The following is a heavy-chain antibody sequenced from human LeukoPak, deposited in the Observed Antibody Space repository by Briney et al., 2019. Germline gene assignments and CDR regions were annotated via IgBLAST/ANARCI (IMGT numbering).Heavy chain of an antibody. V-gene: IGHV3-33*06. D-gene: IGHD3-10*01. Sequence: GGSLRLSCAASGFTFSSHGMQWVRQAPGKGLEWVALIWYDGSKTNYVDSVMGRFTISRDSSKNTLYLQMDNLRVEDTAVYFCAKDLSYGSLWFDPWGQGTLVTVSS. CDR2: IWYDGSKT. CDR1: GFTFSSHG. CDR3: AKDLSYGSLWFDP. J-gene: IGHJ5*02.